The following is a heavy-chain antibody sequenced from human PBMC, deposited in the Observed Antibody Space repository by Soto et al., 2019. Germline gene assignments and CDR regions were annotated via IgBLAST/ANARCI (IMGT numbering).Heavy chain of an antibody. CDR2: ISYDGSNK. D-gene: IGHD1-26*01. V-gene: IGHV3-30*18. CDR3: AKDALYSGSYYRDY. CDR1: GFTFSSYG. Sequence: QVQLVESGGGVVQPGRSLRLSSAASGFTFSSYGMHWVRLAPGNGLEWVAVISYDGSNKYYADSVKGRFTISRDNSKNTLYLQMNSLRAEDTAVYYCAKDALYSGSYYRDYWGQGTLVTVSS. J-gene: IGHJ4*02.